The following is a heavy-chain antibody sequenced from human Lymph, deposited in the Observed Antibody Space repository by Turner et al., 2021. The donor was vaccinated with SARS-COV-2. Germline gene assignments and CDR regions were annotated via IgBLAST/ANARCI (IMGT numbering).Heavy chain of an antibody. CDR2: IYYSGST. J-gene: IGHJ4*02. D-gene: IGHD3-22*01. Sequence: QLQLQESGPGLVKPSETLSLPCTVSGGSISSSSYYWGWIRQPPGKGLEWIGNIYYSGSTYYNLSLKSRVTISVDTSKNQFSLKLSSVTAADTAVYYCARNDRVVVQSFDYWGQGTLVTVSS. CDR3: ARNDRVVVQSFDY. CDR1: GGSISSSSYY. V-gene: IGHV4-39*01.